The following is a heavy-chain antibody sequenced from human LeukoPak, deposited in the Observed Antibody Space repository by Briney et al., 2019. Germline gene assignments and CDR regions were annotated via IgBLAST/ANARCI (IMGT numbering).Heavy chain of an antibody. D-gene: IGHD2-2*01. CDR3: ARDRGFDVVVPAALDY. V-gene: IGHV3-30-3*01. Sequence: GGSLRLSCAASGFTFSSYAMHWVRQAPGKGLEWVAVISYDGSNKYYADSVKGRFTISRDNSKNTLYLQMNSLRAEDTAVYYCARDRGFDVVVPAALDYWGQGTLATVSS. CDR1: GFTFSSYA. J-gene: IGHJ4*02. CDR2: ISYDGSNK.